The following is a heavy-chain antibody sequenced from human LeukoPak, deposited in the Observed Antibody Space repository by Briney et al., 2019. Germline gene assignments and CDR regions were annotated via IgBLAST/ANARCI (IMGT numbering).Heavy chain of an antibody. Sequence: SETLPLTCAVSGGSISSGGYSWSWIRQPPGKGLEWIGYIYHSGSTYYNPSLKSRVTISVDRSKNQFSLKLSSVTAADTAVYYCARGLFLGGYSYETRYYFDYWGQGTLVTVSS. V-gene: IGHV4-30-2*01. D-gene: IGHD5-18*01. CDR1: GGSISSGGYS. CDR2: IYHSGST. CDR3: ARGLFLGGYSYETRYYFDY. J-gene: IGHJ4*02.